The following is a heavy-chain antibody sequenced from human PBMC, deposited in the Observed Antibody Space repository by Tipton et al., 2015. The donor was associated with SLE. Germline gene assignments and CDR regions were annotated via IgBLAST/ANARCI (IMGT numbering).Heavy chain of an antibody. CDR3: ARDPPRGVTAFDI. CDR2: IYTSGST. D-gene: IGHD3-10*01. V-gene: IGHV4-4*07. Sequence: GLVKPSETLSLTCTVSGGSISSYYWTWIRQPAGKGLEWIGRIYTSGSTSYDPALKSRVTISLDMSKSQFSLRLTSVTAADTAVYYCARDPPRGVTAFDIWGQGTMVTASS. J-gene: IGHJ3*02. CDR1: GGSISSYY.